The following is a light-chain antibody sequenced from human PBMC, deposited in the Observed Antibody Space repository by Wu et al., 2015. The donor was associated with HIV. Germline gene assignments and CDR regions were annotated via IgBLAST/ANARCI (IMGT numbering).Light chain of an antibody. Sequence: QLTQSPYSLSASVGDRVTITCRASQDISNYLAWYQQKPGKAPKLLIYGASTLQSGVPPRFSGSGSGTDFTLTINSLQPEDFATYYCLQFKIHPRNFGQGTKLEIK. CDR2: GAS. V-gene: IGKV1-9*01. CDR3: LQFKIHPRN. CDR1: QDISNY. J-gene: IGKJ2*01.